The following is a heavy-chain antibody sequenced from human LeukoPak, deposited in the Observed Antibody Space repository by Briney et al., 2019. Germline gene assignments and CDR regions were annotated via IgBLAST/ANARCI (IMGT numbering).Heavy chain of an antibody. Sequence: SETLSLTCTVSGGSNSSYYWSWIRQPSGKGLEWIGYIYYSGSTNYNPSLKSRVTISVDTSKNQFSLKLSSVTAADTAVYYCARLVPYYDYVWGSLDYWGQGTLVTVSS. CDR2: IYYSGST. V-gene: IGHV4-59*08. D-gene: IGHD3-16*01. CDR1: GGSNSSYY. CDR3: ARLVPYYDYVWGSLDY. J-gene: IGHJ4*02.